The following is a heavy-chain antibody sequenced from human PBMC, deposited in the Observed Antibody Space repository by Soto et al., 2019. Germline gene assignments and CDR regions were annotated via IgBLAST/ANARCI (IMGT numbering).Heavy chain of an antibody. J-gene: IGHJ5*02. CDR3: ARGLGEWLVVGWFDP. D-gene: IGHD6-19*01. CDR2: IYTSGSI. Sequence: PSETLSLTCTVSGGSISSYYWSWIRQPAGKGLEWIGRIYTSGSINYNPSLKSRVTMSVDTSKNQFSLKLSSVTAADTAVYYCARGLGEWLVVGWFDPWGQGTLVTVSS. CDR1: GGSISSYY. V-gene: IGHV4-4*07.